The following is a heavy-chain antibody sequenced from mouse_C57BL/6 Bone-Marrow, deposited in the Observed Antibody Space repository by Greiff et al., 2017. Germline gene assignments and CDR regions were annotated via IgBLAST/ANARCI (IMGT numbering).Heavy chain of an antibody. J-gene: IGHJ4*01. CDR2: ISSGGSYT. Sequence: EVKLVESGGDLVKPGGSLKLSCAASGFTFSSYGMSWVRQTPDKRLEWVATISSGGSYTYYPDSVKGRFTISRDNAKNTLYLQMSSLKAEDTAVYYCARNNYYGSSYPYYAMGCWGQGTSVNVSS. CDR1: GFTFSSYG. CDR3: ARNNYYGSSYPYYAMGC. D-gene: IGHD1-1*01. V-gene: IGHV5-6*02.